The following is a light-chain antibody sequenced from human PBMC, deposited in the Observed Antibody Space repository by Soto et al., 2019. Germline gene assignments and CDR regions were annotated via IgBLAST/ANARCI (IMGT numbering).Light chain of an antibody. CDR3: SSYTSISPRVV. Sequence: HSFLTQPASVSGSPGQSITISCTGTISDFGGYNYVSWYQQHPGKAPKLMIYEVSNRPSGVSNRFSVSKSGNTASLTISGLQAEDEADYYCSSYTSISPRVVFGGGTKVTVL. V-gene: IGLV2-14*01. J-gene: IGLJ2*01. CDR1: ISDFGGYNY. CDR2: EVS.